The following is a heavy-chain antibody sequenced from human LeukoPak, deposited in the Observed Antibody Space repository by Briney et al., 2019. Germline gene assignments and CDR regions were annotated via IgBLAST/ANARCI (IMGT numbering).Heavy chain of an antibody. CDR3: ASHRGGFWFDP. CDR2: IYTSGST. CDR1: GGSISSGSYY. J-gene: IGHJ5*02. D-gene: IGHD3-10*01. Sequence: PSETLSLTCTVSGGSISSGSYYWSWIRQPAGKGLEWIGRIYTSGSTNYNPSLKSRVTISVDTSKNQFSLKLSSVTAADTAVYCCASHRGGFWFDPWGQGTLVTVSS. V-gene: IGHV4-61*02.